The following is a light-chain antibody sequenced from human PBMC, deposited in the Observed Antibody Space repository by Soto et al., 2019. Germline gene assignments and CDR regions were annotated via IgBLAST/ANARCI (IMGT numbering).Light chain of an antibody. CDR2: GAS. Sequence: EIVLTQSPGTLFLSPGERATLSCRASQSVSSSYLAWYQQKPGQAPRLLIYGASSRATGIPDRFSGSGSGTAFTLTISRLEPEDFAVYYCQQYGSSPFTFGPGTKVDIK. J-gene: IGKJ3*01. CDR1: QSVSSSY. V-gene: IGKV3-20*01. CDR3: QQYGSSPFT.